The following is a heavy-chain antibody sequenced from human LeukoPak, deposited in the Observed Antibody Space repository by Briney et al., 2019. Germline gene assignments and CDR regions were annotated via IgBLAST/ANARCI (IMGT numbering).Heavy chain of an antibody. CDR2: ISPDGSDK. CDR3: TRVGVGGF. Sequence: PGGSLRLSCAASGFTFSTFWMTWVRQAPGKGLEWVANISPDGSDKYYVDSVKGRFTISRDNAKDSLFLQMNSLRVDDTAMYFCTRVGVGGFWGQGTLVTVSS. V-gene: IGHV3-7*01. J-gene: IGHJ4*02. CDR1: GFTFSTFW. D-gene: IGHD3-16*01.